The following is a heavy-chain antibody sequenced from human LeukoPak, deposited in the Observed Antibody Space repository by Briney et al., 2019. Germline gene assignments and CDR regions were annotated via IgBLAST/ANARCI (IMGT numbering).Heavy chain of an antibody. CDR1: GGSFSGYY. J-gene: IGHJ4*02. D-gene: IGHD5-18*01. CDR2: INHSGST. CDR3: ARVRMWGYSYGPFDY. V-gene: IGHV4-34*01. Sequence: PSETLSLTCAVYGGSFSGYYWSWIRQPPGKGLEWIGEINHSGSTNYNPSLKSRVTISVDTSKNQFSLKLSSVTAADTAVYYCARVRMWGYSYGPFDYWGQGTVVTVSS.